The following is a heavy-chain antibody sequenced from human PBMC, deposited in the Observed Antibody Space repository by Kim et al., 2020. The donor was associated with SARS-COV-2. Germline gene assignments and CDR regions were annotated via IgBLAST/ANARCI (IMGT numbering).Heavy chain of an antibody. Sequence: TNYAGKCQGRVTMTRDTSISTAYMELSRLRSDDTAVYYCARSKIIRGVYDYWGQGTLVTVSS. D-gene: IGHD3-10*01. J-gene: IGHJ4*02. CDR2: T. CDR3: ARSKIIRGVYDY. V-gene: IGHV1-2*02.